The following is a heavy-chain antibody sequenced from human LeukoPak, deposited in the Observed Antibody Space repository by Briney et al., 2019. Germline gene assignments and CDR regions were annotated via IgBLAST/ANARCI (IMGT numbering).Heavy chain of an antibody. V-gene: IGHV3-43D*03. Sequence: PGGSLRLSCAASGFTFDDYAMHWVRQPPGKGLEWVSLITWDGDNTYYTDSVKGRFTISRDNSENSLYLQMNSLRAEDTALYYCAKGTGSWHEFDYWGQGTLVTVSS. D-gene: IGHD6-13*01. J-gene: IGHJ4*02. CDR2: ITWDGDNT. CDR1: GFTFDDYA. CDR3: AKGTGSWHEFDY.